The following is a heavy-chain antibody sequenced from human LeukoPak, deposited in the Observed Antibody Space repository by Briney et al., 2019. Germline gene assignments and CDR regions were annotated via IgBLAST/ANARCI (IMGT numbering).Heavy chain of an antibody. V-gene: IGHV3-53*04. CDR3: AYGSTHGMAV. D-gene: IGHD3-10*01. Sequence: PGGSLRLSCAASGFTVSIIYMSWVRQAPGKGLEWVSVIYSGGSTYYADSVKSRFTISRHNSKNTLYLQMNSLRAEDTAVYYCAYGSTHGMAVWGQPTTVTVSS. CDR1: GFTVSIIY. CDR2: IYSGGST. J-gene: IGHJ6*01.